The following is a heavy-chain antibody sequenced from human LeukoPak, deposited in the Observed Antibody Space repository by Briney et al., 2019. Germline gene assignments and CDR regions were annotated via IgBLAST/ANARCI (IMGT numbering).Heavy chain of an antibody. CDR1: GYTFTGYY. CDR2: ISAYNGNT. J-gene: IGHJ4*02. V-gene: IGHV1-18*04. D-gene: IGHD3-22*01. Sequence: ASVKVSCKASGYTFTGYYMHWVRQAPGQGLEWMGWISAYNGNTNYAQKLQGRVTMTTDTSTSTAYMELRSLRSDDTAVYYCARDSPRADYYDSSGYYPGFDYWGQGTLVTVSS. CDR3: ARDSPRADYYDSSGYYPGFDY.